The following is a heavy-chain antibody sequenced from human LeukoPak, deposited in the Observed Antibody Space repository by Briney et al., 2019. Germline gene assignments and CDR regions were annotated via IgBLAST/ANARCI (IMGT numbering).Heavy chain of an antibody. J-gene: IGHJ5*02. D-gene: IGHD2-2*02. CDR3: ARDIVVVPAAIEPQPWFDP. CDR1: GYTFTSYY. V-gene: IGHV1-46*01. CDR2: INPSGGST. Sequence: ASVKVSCKASGYTFTSYYMHWVRQAPGQGLEWMGIINPSGGSTSYAQKFQGRVTMTRDTSTSTVYMELSSLRSEDTAVYYCARDIVVVPAAIEPQPWFDPWGQGTLVTVSS.